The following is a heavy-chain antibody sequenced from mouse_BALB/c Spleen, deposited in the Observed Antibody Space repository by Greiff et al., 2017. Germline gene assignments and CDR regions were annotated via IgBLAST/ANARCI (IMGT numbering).Heavy chain of an antibody. CDR3: ASGGYYGKGAWFAY. CDR2: ISYSGST. CDR1: GDSITSGY. J-gene: IGHJ3*01. Sequence: EVQVVESGPSLVKPSQTLSLTCSVTGDSITSGYWNWIRKFPGNKLEYMGYISYSGSTYYNPSLKSRISITRDTSKNQYYLQLNSVTTEDTATYYCASGGYYGKGAWFAYWGQGTLVTVSA. D-gene: IGHD1-1*01. V-gene: IGHV3-8*02.